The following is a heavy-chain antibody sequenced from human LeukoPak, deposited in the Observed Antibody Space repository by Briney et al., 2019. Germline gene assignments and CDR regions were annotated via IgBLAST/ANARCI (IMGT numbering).Heavy chain of an antibody. CDR1: GFTFSNYA. D-gene: IGHD6-6*01. Sequence: GGSLRLSCTASGFTFSNYAMTWVRQAPGKGLEWVSSVSGSGGRTYYADSVKGRFTISRDNSKNTLYLQMNSLKAEDTAIYYCAKGSPFIAATYYFDYGCQGTVVIVTS. V-gene: IGHV3-23*01. CDR2: VSGSGGRT. CDR3: AKGSPFIAATYYFDY. J-gene: IGHJ4*02.